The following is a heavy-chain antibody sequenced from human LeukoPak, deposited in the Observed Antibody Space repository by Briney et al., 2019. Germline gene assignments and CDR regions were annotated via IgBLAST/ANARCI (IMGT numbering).Heavy chain of an antibody. CDR3: GRAFPPLRTSSAGDL. D-gene: IGHD3-16*01. CDR1: GFTFSYYD. J-gene: IGHJ4*02. Sequence: GSLRLSSSASGFTFSYYDMNWVRPAPGKGLEWVSSISGLSSYTYYGESVKGRFSISRDNAKNSLYLQMNSLGAEDTATYYCGRAFPPLRTSSAGDLWGQGILVTVSS. V-gene: IGHV3-21*01. CDR2: ISGLSSYT.